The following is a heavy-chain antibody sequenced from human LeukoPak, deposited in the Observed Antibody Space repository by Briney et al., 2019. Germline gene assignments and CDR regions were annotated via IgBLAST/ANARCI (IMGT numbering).Heavy chain of an antibody. V-gene: IGHV4-61*02. Sequence: SETLSLTCTVSGGSISSGSYYWSWIRQPAGKGLEWIGRIYTSGSTNYNPSLKSRVTISVDTSKNQFSLKLSSVTAADTAVYYCARGWVVPAADAFDIWGQGTMVTVSS. CDR2: IYTSGST. CDR1: GGSISSGSYY. D-gene: IGHD2-2*01. J-gene: IGHJ3*02. CDR3: ARGWVVPAADAFDI.